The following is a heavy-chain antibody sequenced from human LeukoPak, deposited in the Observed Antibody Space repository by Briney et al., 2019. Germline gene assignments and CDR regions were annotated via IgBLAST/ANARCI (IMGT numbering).Heavy chain of an antibody. CDR3: TRDRSYGY. Sequence: GGSLRLSCAASGFTFSNAWMSWVRQAPAQGLEWVGRIKSKTDGGTTDYAAPVKGRFTISRDDSNTTLYLQMNSLKTEDTALYYCTRDRSYGYWGQGTLVTVSS. CDR1: GFTFSNAW. D-gene: IGHD3-10*01. J-gene: IGHJ4*02. CDR2: IKSKTDGGTT. V-gene: IGHV3-15*01.